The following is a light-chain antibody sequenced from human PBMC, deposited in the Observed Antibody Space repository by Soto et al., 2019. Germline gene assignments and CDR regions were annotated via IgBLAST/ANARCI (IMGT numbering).Light chain of an antibody. CDR2: DNS. J-gene: IGLJ1*01. CDR1: SSNIGKNY. V-gene: IGLV1-51*01. CDR3: ATWDSSLSAGV. Sequence: QSVLTQPPSVSTAPGQTVTISCSGSSSNIGKNYVSWYQLLPGTAPKLLICDNSKRPSGIPGRFSGSKSGTSATLGITGLQNGDDAEYYCATWDSSLSAGVFGTGTKVTVL.